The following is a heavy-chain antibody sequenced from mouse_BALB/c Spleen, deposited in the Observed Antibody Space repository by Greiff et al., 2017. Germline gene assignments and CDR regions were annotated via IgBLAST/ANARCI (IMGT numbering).Heavy chain of an antibody. CDR3: ARRYDGYYEDYAMDY. CDR1: GFDFSRYW. J-gene: IGHJ4*01. CDR2: INPDSSTI. V-gene: IGHV4-1*02. D-gene: IGHD2-3*01. Sequence: EVKLLESGGGLVQPGGSLKLSCAASGFDFSRYWMSWVRQAPGKGLEWIGEINPDSSTINYTPSLKDKFIISRDNAKNTLYLQMSKVRSEDTALYYCARRYDGYYEDYAMDYWGQGTSVTVSS.